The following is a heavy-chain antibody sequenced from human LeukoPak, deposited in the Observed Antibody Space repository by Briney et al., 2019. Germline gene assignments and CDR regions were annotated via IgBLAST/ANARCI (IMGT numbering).Heavy chain of an antibody. J-gene: IGHJ4*02. CDR1: GFTFSSYA. D-gene: IGHD1-26*01. CDR3: ARGYWELLAQLDY. Sequence: GGSLRLSCAASGFTFSSYAMHWVRQAPGKGLEWVAVISYDGSNKYYADSVKGRFTISRDNSKNTLYLQMNSLRAEDTAVYYCARGYWELLAQLDYWGQGTLVTVSS. V-gene: IGHV3-30-3*01. CDR2: ISYDGSNK.